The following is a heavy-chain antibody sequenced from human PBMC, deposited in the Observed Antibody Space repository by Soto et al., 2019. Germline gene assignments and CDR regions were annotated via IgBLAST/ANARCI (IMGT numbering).Heavy chain of an antibody. V-gene: IGHV3-23*01. Sequence: GGSLRLSCAASGFTFSSYAMSWVRQAPGKGLEWVSAISGSGGSTYYADSVKGRFTISRDNSKNTLYLQMNSLRAEDTAVYYGAKDSGYDYYYYYGMDVWGQGTTVTVSS. CDR1: GFTFSSYA. CDR2: ISGSGGST. D-gene: IGHD5-12*01. J-gene: IGHJ6*02. CDR3: AKDSGYDYYYYYGMDV.